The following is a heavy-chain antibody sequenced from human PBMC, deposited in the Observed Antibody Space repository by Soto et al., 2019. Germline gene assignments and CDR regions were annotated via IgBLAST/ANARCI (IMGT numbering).Heavy chain of an antibody. V-gene: IGHV4-59*01. J-gene: IGHJ6*02. CDR2: IYYSGST. Sequence: PSETLSLTCTVSGGSISSYYWSWIRQPPGKGLEWILYIYYSGSTNYNPSLKSLVTISVETSKNQFSLKLSSVTAADTAVYYCARVTVTAAIEHEPPLYYYYVLDXWGQGTRVTVS. CDR3: ARVTVTAAIEHEPPLYYYYVLDX. D-gene: IGHD2-2*02. CDR1: GGSISSYY.